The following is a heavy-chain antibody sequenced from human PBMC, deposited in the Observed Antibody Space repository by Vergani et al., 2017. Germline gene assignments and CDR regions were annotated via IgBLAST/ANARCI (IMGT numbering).Heavy chain of an antibody. Sequence: QVQLVESAGGVVQPGGSLRLSCAASGFTFSNFGMHWIRQAPGKGLEWLACIGKDGINTRYIDAVKGRFTVSRDKSKDILYLQMDSLRSEDTALYYCAKYWRDSTDGLSDAWGPGTLVIVSS. CDR3: AKYWRDSTDGLSDA. J-gene: IGHJ5*02. CDR2: IGKDGINT. CDR1: GFTFSNFG. D-gene: IGHD2-8*02. V-gene: IGHV3-30*02.